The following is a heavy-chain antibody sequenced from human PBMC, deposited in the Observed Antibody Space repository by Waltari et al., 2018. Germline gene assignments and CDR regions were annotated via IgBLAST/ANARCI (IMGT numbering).Heavy chain of an antibody. D-gene: IGHD2-21*01. CDR1: GFTFSSYG. Sequence: QVQLVESGGGVVQPGGSLRLYCAAAGFTFSSYGMHWARQAPGKGLEWVAFIRYDGSNKYYADSVKGRFTISRDNSKNTLYLQMNSLRAEDTAVYYCARDDSNDAFDIWGQGTMVTVSS. J-gene: IGHJ3*02. CDR3: ARDDSNDAFDI. CDR2: IRYDGSNK. V-gene: IGHV3-30*02.